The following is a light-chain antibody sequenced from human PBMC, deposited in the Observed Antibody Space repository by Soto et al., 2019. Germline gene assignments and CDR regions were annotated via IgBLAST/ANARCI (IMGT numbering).Light chain of an antibody. J-gene: IGKJ1*01. CDR1: QSISSN. Sequence: EIVMTQSPATLSVSPGESATLSCWASQSISSNLAWYQQKPAQAPRLLIYHASNRATGIPDRFSGSGSGTDFTLTISRLEPEDFATYSCQQNYSATWTFGQGTKVDI. V-gene: IGKV3D-15*01. CDR3: QQNYSATWT. CDR2: HAS.